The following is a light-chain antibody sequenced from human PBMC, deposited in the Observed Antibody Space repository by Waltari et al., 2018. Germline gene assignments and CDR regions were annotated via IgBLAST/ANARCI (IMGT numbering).Light chain of an antibody. CDR1: SSNLGSNY. J-gene: IGLJ1*01. CDR2: RDN. Sequence: QPVLIQPPSASGTPGQRVTIPCSGSSSNLGSNYVYWYQQVPGTAPKLLMYRDNWRPSGVPDRFSGSKSGTSASLAISGVRSEDEADYHCCSFAGSSTSFGTGTTVTVL. V-gene: IGLV1-47*01. CDR3: CSFAGSSTS.